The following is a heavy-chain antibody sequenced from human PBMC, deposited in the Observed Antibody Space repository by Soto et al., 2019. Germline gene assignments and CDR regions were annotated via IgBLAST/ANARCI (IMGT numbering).Heavy chain of an antibody. CDR3: ARGRYYGSGLNWFDP. D-gene: IGHD3-10*01. CDR2: IYTSGST. CDR1: GGSISSYY. V-gene: IGHV4-4*07. J-gene: IGHJ5*02. Sequence: PETLSLTCTPSGGSISSYYRRWIRQPAGKGLEWIGRIYTSGSTNYNPSLTSRVTMSVATSKNQFSLKLSSVTAADTAVYYCARGRYYGSGLNWFDPWGQGTLVTVSS.